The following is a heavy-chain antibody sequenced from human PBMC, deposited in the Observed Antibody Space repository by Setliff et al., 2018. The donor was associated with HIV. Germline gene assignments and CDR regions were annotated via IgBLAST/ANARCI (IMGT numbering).Heavy chain of an antibody. Sequence: ASVKVSCKVSGYSLTELSMHWVRQAPGKGLEWMGGFDPDDGETVYAQQFQGRVTITADESTSTAYVQLSSLRPEDTAVYFCAREGNYYYDITGYTRDAFDIWGQGTMVTVSS. CDR2: FDPDDGET. CDR1: GYSLTELS. V-gene: IGHV1-24*01. CDR3: AREGNYYYDITGYTRDAFDI. J-gene: IGHJ3*02. D-gene: IGHD3-22*01.